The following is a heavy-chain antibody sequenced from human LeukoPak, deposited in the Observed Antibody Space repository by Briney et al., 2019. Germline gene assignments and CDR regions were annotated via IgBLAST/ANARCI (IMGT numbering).Heavy chain of an antibody. CDR1: GGSFSGYY. CDR2: INHSGST. CDR3: ARIAVVKDAFDI. Sequence: KPSETLSLTCAVYGGSFSGYYWSWIRQPPGKGLEWIGEINHSGSTNYNPSLKSRVTISVDTSKNQFSLKLSSVTAADTAVYYCARIAVVKDAFDIWGQGTMVTVSS. V-gene: IGHV4-34*01. J-gene: IGHJ3*02. D-gene: IGHD6-19*01.